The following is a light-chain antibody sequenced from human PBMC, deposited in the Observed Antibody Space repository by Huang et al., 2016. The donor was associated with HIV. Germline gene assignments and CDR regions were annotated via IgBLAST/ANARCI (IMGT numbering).Light chain of an antibody. CDR2: WAS. Sequence: DIVMTQSPDSLAVSLGERATINCKSSQRVLYSSNNKNYLAWYQQKPGQPPKLLIYWASTRESGVPDRFSGSGSGTDFTLTISSLQAEDVAVYYCQQYYRPPFTFGPGTKVDIK. V-gene: IGKV4-1*01. CDR3: QQYYRPPFT. J-gene: IGKJ3*01. CDR1: QRVLYSSNNKNY.